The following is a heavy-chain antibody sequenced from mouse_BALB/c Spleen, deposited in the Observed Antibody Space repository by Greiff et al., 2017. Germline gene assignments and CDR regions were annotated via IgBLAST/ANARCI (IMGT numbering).Heavy chain of an antibody. J-gene: IGHJ1*01. D-gene: IGHD3-1*01. CDR2: IYPGDGDT. CDR1: GYTFTSYW. CDR3: ARSGSNWYFDV. V-gene: IGHV1-87*01. Sequence: VKLMESGAELARPGASVKLSCKASGYTFTSYWMQWVKQRPGQGLEWIGAIYPGDGDTRYTQKFKGKATLTADKSSSTAYMQLSSLASEDSAVYYCARSGSNWYFDVWGAGTTVTVSS.